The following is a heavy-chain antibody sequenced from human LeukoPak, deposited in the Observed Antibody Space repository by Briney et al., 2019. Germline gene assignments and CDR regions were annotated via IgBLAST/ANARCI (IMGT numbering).Heavy chain of an antibody. D-gene: IGHD3-10*01. V-gene: IGHV5-51*01. CDR2: IYPGDSDT. CDR1: GYSLTSYW. Sequence: GESLKISCKGSGYSLTSYWIGWVRQMPGKGLEWMGIIYPGDSDTRYSPSCHGQVTISADKSISTAYLQWSSLKASDTDMYYCARHSYYYGSGIDYWGQGTLVTVSS. CDR3: ARHSYYYGSGIDY. J-gene: IGHJ4*02.